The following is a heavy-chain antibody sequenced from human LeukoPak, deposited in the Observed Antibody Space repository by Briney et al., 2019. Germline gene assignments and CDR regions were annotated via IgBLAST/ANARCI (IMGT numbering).Heavy chain of an antibody. CDR2: IYHSGST. CDR3: ARGGVIVVVPAARRPPADAFDI. V-gene: IGHV4-30-2*01. CDR1: GGSISSGGYY. D-gene: IGHD2-2*01. J-gene: IGHJ3*02. Sequence: SETLSLTCTVSGGSISSGGYYWSWIRQPPGKGLEWIGYIYHSGSTYYNPSLKSRVTISVDRSKNQFSLKLSSVTAADTAVYYCARGGVIVVVPAARRPPADAFDIWGQGTMVTVSS.